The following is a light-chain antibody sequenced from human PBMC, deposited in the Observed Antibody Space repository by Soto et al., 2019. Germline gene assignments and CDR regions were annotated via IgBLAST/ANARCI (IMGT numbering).Light chain of an antibody. J-gene: IGKJ2*01. V-gene: IGKV1-5*03. CDR3: QQYDSYPYT. CDR2: KAS. CDR1: QSISTW. Sequence: DIQMTQSPSTLSASVGDRVTITCRASQSISTWLAWYQQKPGKAPKVLIYKASSLETGVPPRFSGSGSGTEFPLTISSLQPGDFATYYCQQYDSYPYTFGQGTKLEIK.